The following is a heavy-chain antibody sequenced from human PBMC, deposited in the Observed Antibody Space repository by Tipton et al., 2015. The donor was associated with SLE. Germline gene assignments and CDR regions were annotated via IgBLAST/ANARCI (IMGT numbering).Heavy chain of an antibody. CDR3: ATLPYYYDSSGYWYYMDV. Sequence: QLVQSGAEVKKPGASVKVSCKASGYTFTSYGISWVRQAPGQGLEWMGWISAYNGNTNYAQKLQGRVTMTTDTSTSTAYMELRSLRSDDTAVYYCATLPYYYDSSGYWYYMDVWGKGTTVTVSS. CDR2: ISAYNGNT. D-gene: IGHD3-22*01. V-gene: IGHV1-18*04. J-gene: IGHJ6*03. CDR1: GYTFTSYG.